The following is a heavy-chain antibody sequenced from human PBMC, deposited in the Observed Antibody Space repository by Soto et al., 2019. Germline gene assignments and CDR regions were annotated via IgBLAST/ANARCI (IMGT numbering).Heavy chain of an antibody. CDR1: GFTFSDYG. CDR3: AREFGQYGNYRFDP. Sequence: QVQLVESGGGVVKPGRSLRLSCAASGFTFSDYGMHWVRQTPGKGLAWVALIWHDGNKKYYADSAKGRFTVSRDNSKNTLSLQMNSLRAEDSALYYCAREFGQYGNYRFDPWRQGTLVSVSS. CDR2: IWHDGNKK. D-gene: IGHD3-16*01. V-gene: IGHV3-33*01. J-gene: IGHJ5*02.